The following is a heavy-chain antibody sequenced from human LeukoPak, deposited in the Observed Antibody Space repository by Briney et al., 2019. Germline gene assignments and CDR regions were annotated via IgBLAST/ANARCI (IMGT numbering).Heavy chain of an antibody. Sequence: GGSLRLSCAASGFTFSSYAMSWVRQAPGKGLEWVSAISGSGGSTYYADSVKGRFTISRDNSKNTLYLQMNSLRAEDTAVYYCAKAVVGAIFPANWFDPWGQGTLVTVSS. D-gene: IGHD1-26*01. CDR2: ISGSGGST. CDR3: AKAVVGAIFPANWFDP. V-gene: IGHV3-23*01. CDR1: GFTFSSYA. J-gene: IGHJ5*02.